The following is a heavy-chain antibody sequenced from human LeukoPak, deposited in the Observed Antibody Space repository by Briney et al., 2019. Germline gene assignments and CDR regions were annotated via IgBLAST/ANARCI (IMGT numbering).Heavy chain of an antibody. CDR1: GVSFSGYY. CDR2: INHSGST. D-gene: IGHD5-12*01. J-gene: IGHJ4*02. Sequence: SETLSLTCAVYGVSFSGYYWSWIRQPPGKGLEWIGEINHSGSTNYNPSLKSRVTISVDTSKNQFSLKLSSVTAADTAVYYCARGGDSGYDYTRGTYFDYWGQGTLVTVSS. V-gene: IGHV4-34*01. CDR3: ARGGDSGYDYTRGTYFDY.